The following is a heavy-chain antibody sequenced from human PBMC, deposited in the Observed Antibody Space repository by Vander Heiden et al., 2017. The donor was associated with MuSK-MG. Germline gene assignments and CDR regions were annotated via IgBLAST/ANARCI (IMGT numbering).Heavy chain of an antibody. CDR2: IYTTGST. V-gene: IGHV4-61*02. CDR3: ARDLYSYGYGYFDY. Sequence: QVQLQESGPELVKPSQTLSLTCTVSGGSISSGSHYWSWIRQPAGKGLEWIGRIYTTGSTSYNPSLKSRVTMSVDTSKNQFSLKLSSVTAADTAMYYCARDLYSYGYGYFDYWGQGTLVTVSS. CDR1: GGSISSGSHY. J-gene: IGHJ4*02. D-gene: IGHD5-18*01.